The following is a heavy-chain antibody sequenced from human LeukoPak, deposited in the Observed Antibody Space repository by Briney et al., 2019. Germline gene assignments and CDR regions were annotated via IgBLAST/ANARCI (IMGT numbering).Heavy chain of an antibody. CDR3: ARNGYTSGWYRY. CDR1: GFTVSSNC. V-gene: IGHV3-53*01. D-gene: IGHD6-19*01. Sequence: GGSLRLSCAASGFTVSSNCMSWVRQAPGKGLEWVSTIYSGGSTYYADSVKGRFTISRDISKNTLYLQMNSLRGEDTAVYYCARNGYTSGWYRYWGQGTLVTVSS. J-gene: IGHJ4*02. CDR2: IYSGGST.